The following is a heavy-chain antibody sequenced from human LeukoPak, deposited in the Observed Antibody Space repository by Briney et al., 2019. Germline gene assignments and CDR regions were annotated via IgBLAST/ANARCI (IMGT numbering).Heavy chain of an antibody. CDR2: IYYSGST. CDR3: ARRQQWLPCFDY. D-gene: IGHD6-19*01. CDR1: GGSISSSSYY. J-gene: IGHJ4*02. V-gene: IGHV4-39*01. Sequence: SETLSLTCTVSGGSISSSSYYWGWIRQPPGKGLEWIGSIYYSGSTYYNPSLKSRVTISVDTSKNQFSLKLSSVTAADTAVYYCARRQQWLPCFDYWGQGTLVTVSS.